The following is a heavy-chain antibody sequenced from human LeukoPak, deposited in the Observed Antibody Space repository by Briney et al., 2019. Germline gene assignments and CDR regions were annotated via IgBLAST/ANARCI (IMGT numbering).Heavy chain of an antibody. CDR2: IKQDRSEK. V-gene: IGHV3-7*01. CDR1: GFTFSSYW. D-gene: IGHD3-22*01. Sequence: GGSLRLSCAASGFTFSSYWMSWVSQAPGKGLEWVANIKQDRSEKYYVDSVKGRFTISRDNAKNSLYLQMNSLRAEDTAVYYCARDYYDSSGDLGFDPWGQGTLVTVSS. J-gene: IGHJ5*02. CDR3: ARDYYDSSGDLGFDP.